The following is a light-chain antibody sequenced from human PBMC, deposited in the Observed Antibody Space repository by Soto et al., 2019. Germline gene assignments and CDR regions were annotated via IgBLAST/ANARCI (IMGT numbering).Light chain of an antibody. CDR3: QQYGSSPET. V-gene: IGKV3-20*01. CDR1: QSVNNNY. CDR2: GAS. Sequence: EIVLTQSPGTLSLSPGERATLSCRASQSVNNNYLAWYQQRPGQAPKLLIYGASSRAPGIPDRFTGSGSGTDFTLTISRLEPEDFAVYHCQQYGSSPETFSQGTKVEIK. J-gene: IGKJ1*01.